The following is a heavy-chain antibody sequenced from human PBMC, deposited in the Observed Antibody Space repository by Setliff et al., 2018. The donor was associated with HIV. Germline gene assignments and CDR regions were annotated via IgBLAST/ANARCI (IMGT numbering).Heavy chain of an antibody. CDR3: ASLFRLSGFWISFLPDY. CDR1: GDSVSRSNYY. V-gene: IGHV4-39*01. Sequence: SETLSLTCTVSGDSVSRSNYYWAWIRQPPGKGLEWIGSIDYNEITYYNPSLKSRVTLSVDAPKNQFSLYLSSVTASDTAVYYCASLFRLSGFWISFLPDYWGQGILVTVS. J-gene: IGHJ4*02. D-gene: IGHD3-3*01. CDR2: IDYNEIT.